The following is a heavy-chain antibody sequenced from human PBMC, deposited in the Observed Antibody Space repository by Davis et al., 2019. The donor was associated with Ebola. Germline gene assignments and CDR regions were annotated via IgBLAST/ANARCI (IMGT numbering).Heavy chain of an antibody. CDR3: ARDLSDDVVVVHWFDP. Sequence: GESLNISCAASGFTFSSYDMHWVRQAPGKGLEWVAVISYDGSNKYYADSVKGRFTISRDNSKNTLYLQMNSLRDEDTAVYYCARDLSDDVVVVHWFDPWGQGTLVTVSS. J-gene: IGHJ5*02. CDR1: GFTFSSYD. D-gene: IGHD2-15*01. V-gene: IGHV3-30*03. CDR2: ISYDGSNK.